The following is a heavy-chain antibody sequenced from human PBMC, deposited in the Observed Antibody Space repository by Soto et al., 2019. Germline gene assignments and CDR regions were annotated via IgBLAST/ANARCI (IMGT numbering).Heavy chain of an antibody. CDR3: ASLHPSSHYYYYYGMDV. J-gene: IGHJ6*02. Sequence: SETLSLTCTVSGGSISSYYWSWIRQPPGKGLEWIGCIYYSGSTNYNPSLKSRVTISVDTSKNQFSLKLSSVTAADTAVYYCASLHPSSHYYYYYGMDVWGQGTTVTVSS. CDR1: GGSISSYY. D-gene: IGHD6-13*01. CDR2: IYYSGST. V-gene: IGHV4-59*08.